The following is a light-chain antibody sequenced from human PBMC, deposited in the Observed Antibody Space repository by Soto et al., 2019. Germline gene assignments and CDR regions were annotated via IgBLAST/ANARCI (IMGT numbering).Light chain of an antibody. V-gene: IGLV1-40*01. Sequence: QSVLTQPPSVSGAPGQRVIMSCTGSSSNIGAGFDVHWYQQLPGSAPTLLIYDNTNRPTGVPDRFSGSKGGTSASLTITGLQADDEADYYCQSYDIGLRGNVFGPGTKLTVL. J-gene: IGLJ1*01. CDR1: SSNIGAGFD. CDR2: DNT. CDR3: QSYDIGLRGNV.